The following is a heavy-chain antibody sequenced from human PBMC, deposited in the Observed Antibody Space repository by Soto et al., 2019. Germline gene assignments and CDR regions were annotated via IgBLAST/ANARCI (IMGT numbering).Heavy chain of an antibody. J-gene: IGHJ5*02. CDR1: GYTFTSYD. D-gene: IGHD6-19*01. CDR2: MNPNSGNT. V-gene: IGHV1-8*01. CDR3: ARSRSVAVAGRRWGNWFDP. Sequence: QVQLVQSGAEVKKPGASVKVSCKASGYTFTSYDINWVRQATGQGLEWMGWMNPNSGNTGYAQKFQGRVTMTRNTSISTAYMELSSLRSEDTAVYYCARSRSVAVAGRRWGNWFDPWGQGTLVTVSS.